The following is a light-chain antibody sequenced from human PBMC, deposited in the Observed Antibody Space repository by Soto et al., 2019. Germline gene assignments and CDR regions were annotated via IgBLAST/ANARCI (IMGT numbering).Light chain of an antibody. Sequence: EIVMTQSPATLSVSPGERATLSCRASQGVSRKLAWYQHKPGQAPRLLISGASTGATGIPARFSGSGSGTEFTLTISSLQSEDCAIYYCQQYHTWPITFGGGTKV. V-gene: IGKV3-15*01. CDR2: GAS. J-gene: IGKJ4*01. CDR1: QGVSRK. CDR3: QQYHTWPIT.